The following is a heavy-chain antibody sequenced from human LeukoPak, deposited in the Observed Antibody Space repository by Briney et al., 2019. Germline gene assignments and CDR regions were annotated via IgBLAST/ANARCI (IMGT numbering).Heavy chain of an antibody. CDR2: INPNSGGT. J-gene: IGHJ4*02. D-gene: IGHD3-10*01. V-gene: IGHV1-2*02. Sequence: ASVKVSCKASGYTLTGYYMHWVRQAPGQGLEWMGWINPNSGGTNYAQKFQGRVTMTRDTSISTAYMELSRLRSDDTAVYYCASLPFYGSGSYYDYWGQGTLVTVSS. CDR1: GYTLTGYY. CDR3: ASLPFYGSGSYYDY.